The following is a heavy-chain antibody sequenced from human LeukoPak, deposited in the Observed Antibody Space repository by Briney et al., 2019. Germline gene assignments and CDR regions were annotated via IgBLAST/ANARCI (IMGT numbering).Heavy chain of an antibody. CDR3: ARLQRQVWADF. CDR1: GYTFTGYY. J-gene: IGHJ4*02. D-gene: IGHD5-18*01. Sequence: ASVKVSCKASGYTFTGYYMYWVRQAPGQGLGWMGWINPNTGGTNYAQTFQGRVSMTRDTSISTAYMELSRLRSDDTAVYYCARLQRQVWADFWGQGILVTVSA. V-gene: IGHV1-2*02. CDR2: INPNTGGT.